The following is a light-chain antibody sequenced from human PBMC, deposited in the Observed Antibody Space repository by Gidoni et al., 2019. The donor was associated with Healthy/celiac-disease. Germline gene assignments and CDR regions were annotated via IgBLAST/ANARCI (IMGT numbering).Light chain of an antibody. CDR1: QSISSY. CDR3: QQSYSTPRTLT. V-gene: IGKV1-39*01. Sequence: DIQMTKSPSSLSASVGDRVTITCRASQSISSYLNWYQQKPGKAPKLLIYAASSLQSGVPSRFSGSGSGTDFTLTISSLQPEDFATYYCQQSYSTPRTLTFGGXTKVEIK. CDR2: AAS. J-gene: IGKJ4*01.